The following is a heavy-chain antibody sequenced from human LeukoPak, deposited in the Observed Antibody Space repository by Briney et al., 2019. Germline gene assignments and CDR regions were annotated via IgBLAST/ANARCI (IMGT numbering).Heavy chain of an antibody. J-gene: IGHJ5*02. CDR2: IYYSGST. CDR1: GGSISRYY. D-gene: IGHD3-16*01. CDR3: ARAGTYYDYVWGPPHWFDP. Sequence: PSETLSLTCTVSGGSISRYYWSWIRQPPGKGLEWFVYIYYSGSTNYNPSLKSRVTISVDTSKNQFSLKLSSVTAADTAVYYCARAGTYYDYVWGPPHWFDPWGQGTLVTVSS. V-gene: IGHV4-59*01.